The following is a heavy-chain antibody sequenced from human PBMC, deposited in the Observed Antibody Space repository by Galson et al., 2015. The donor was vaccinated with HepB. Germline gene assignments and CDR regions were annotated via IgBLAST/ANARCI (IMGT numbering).Heavy chain of an antibody. Sequence: SETLSLTCAVSGGSISSYYWSWIRQPPGKGLEWIGYIYYSGSTNYNPSLKSRVTISVDASKNQFSLKLSSVTAPDTAVYYCAREDSGTYRVYKWFDPWGQGTLVTVSS. CDR3: AREDSGTYRVYKWFDP. J-gene: IGHJ5*02. CDR1: GGSISSYY. D-gene: IGHD1-26*01. V-gene: IGHV4-4*08. CDR2: IYYSGST.